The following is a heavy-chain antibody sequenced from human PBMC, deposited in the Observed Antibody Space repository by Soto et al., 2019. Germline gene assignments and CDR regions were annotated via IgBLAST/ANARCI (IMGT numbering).Heavy chain of an antibody. J-gene: IGHJ4*02. CDR3: ASGASRWCPYVFDS. Sequence: QAQVVQSGAEVRKPGSSVKLSCKASEGTFNSYAIAWVGQAPGQGLEWMGGIIPYYNTLNYAQKFQDRVTITADDSTNTVYMELSSLRSDDTAVYFCASGASRWCPYVFDSWAQGTLVTVSS. CDR2: IIPYYNTL. D-gene: IGHD6-13*01. CDR1: EGTFNSYA. V-gene: IGHV1-69*01.